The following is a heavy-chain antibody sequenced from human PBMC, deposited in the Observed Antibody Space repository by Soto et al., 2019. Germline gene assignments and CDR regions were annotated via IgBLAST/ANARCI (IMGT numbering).Heavy chain of an antibody. CDR2: VYYTGIT. V-gene: IGHV4-59*01. J-gene: IGHJ6*02. CDR3: ASLPARHYFHGVDV. Sequence: QVQLQESGPGLVKPSETLSLTCSVSGVSIAYYYWNWIRQPPGMGLEWIGHVYYTGITSYDPSLNSRFTISVDTSKNHISLKLASVTAADTAVYYCASLPARHYFHGVDVWGQGTTVTVSS. CDR1: GVSIAYYY. D-gene: IGHD2-2*01.